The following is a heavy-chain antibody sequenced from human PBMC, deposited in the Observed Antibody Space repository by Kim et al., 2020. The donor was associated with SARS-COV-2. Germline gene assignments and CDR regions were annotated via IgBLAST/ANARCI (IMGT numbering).Heavy chain of an antibody. V-gene: IGHV3-9*01. CDR3: AKDPLIRGYYYYYMDV. J-gene: IGHJ6*03. D-gene: IGHD2-8*01. Sequence: SVKGRFTISRDNAKNSLYRQMNRLRAEDTALYYCAKDPLIRGYYYYYMDVWGKGTTVTVSS.